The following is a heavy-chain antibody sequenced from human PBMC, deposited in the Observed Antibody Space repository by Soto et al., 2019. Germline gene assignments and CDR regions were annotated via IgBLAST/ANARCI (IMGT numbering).Heavy chain of an antibody. CDR3: ARDAGGYCSGGSCYSLGWYFDL. CDR2: IYSGGST. J-gene: IGHJ2*01. D-gene: IGHD2-15*01. CDR1: GFTVSSNY. V-gene: IGHV3-53*04. Sequence: EVQLVESGGGLVQPGGSLRLSCAASGFTVSSNYMSWVRQAPGKGLEWVSVIYSGGSTYYEDSVKGRFTISRNNSKYTLYLQMNSLRAEATAVYYCARDAGGYCSGGSCYSLGWYFDLWGRGTLVTVSS.